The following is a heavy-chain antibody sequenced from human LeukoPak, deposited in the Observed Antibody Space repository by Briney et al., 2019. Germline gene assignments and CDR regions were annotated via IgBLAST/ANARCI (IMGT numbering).Heavy chain of an antibody. CDR2: IYYSGST. CDR3: ARDGNPFDY. Sequence: SETLSLTCTVSGGSISSYYWSWVRQPPGKGLEWIGYIYYSGSTNYNPSLKSRVTTSVDTSKNQFSLKLSSVTAADTAVYYCARDGNPFDYWGQGTLVTVSS. J-gene: IGHJ4*02. V-gene: IGHV4-59*01. CDR1: GGSISSYY. D-gene: IGHD1-14*01.